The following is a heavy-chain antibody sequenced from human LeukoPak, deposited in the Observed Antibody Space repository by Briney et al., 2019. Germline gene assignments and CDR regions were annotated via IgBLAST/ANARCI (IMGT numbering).Heavy chain of an antibody. CDR3: AREGWGLSVADAFDI. Sequence: GGSLRLSCAASGFTFSSYEMNWVRQAPGKGLEWVSYISGGGTTIYFADSVKGRFTISRDNAKNSLYLQMNSLRAEDTAVYYCAREGWGLSVADAFDIWGQGTMATVSS. CDR1: GFTFSSYE. D-gene: IGHD1-26*01. J-gene: IGHJ3*02. CDR2: ISGGGTTI. V-gene: IGHV3-48*03.